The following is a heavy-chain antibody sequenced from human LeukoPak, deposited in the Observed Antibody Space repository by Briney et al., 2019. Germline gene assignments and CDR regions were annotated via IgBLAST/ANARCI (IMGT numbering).Heavy chain of an antibody. CDR3: ARARIAAASTFDY. V-gene: IGHV4-59*01. CDR1: GGSISSYY. CDR2: IYYSGST. J-gene: IGHJ4*02. D-gene: IGHD6-13*01. Sequence: SETLSLTCTVSGGSISSYYWSWIRQPPGKGLEWIGYIYYSGSTNYNPSLKSRVTISVDTSKNQFSLKLSSVTAADTAVYYCARARIAAASTFDYWGQGTLVTVSS.